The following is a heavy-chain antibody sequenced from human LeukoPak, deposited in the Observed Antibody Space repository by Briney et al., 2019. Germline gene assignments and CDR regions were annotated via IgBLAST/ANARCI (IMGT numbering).Heavy chain of an antibody. J-gene: IGHJ4*02. CDR2: IYYSGST. CDR3: ARGANYGEDYFDY. V-gene: IGHV4-59*01. CDR1: GGSISSYS. D-gene: IGHD1-7*01. Sequence: SETLSLTCTVSGGSISSYSWNWIRQPPGKGLEWIGYIYYSGSTNYNPSLKSRVTISVDTSKNHFSLKVSSVTAADTAVYYCARGANYGEDYFDYWGQGTLVTVSS.